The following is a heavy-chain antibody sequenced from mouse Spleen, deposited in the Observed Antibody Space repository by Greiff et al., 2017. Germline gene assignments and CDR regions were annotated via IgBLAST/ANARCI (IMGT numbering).Heavy chain of an antibody. CDR1: GYSFTGYY. CDR2: INPYNGAT. D-gene: IGHD2-14*01. CDR3: AREDYRYDGFAY. J-gene: IGHJ3*01. V-gene: IGHV1-31*01. Sequence: EVKLMESGPELVKPGASVKISCKASGYSFTGYYMHWVKQSHVKSLEWIGRINPYNGATSYNQNFKDKASLTVDKSSSTAYMELHSLTSEDSAVYYCAREDYRYDGFAYWGQGTLVTVSA.